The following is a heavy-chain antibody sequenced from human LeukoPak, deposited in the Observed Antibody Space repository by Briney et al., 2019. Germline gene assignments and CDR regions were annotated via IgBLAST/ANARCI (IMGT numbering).Heavy chain of an antibody. D-gene: IGHD5-18*01. Sequence: SSETLSLTCTVSGYSISSGYYWGWIRQPPGKGLEWIGSIYHSGSTYYNPSLKSRVTISVDTSKNQFSLKLSSVTAADTAVYYCARDLPYSYGPFDYWGQGALVTVSS. J-gene: IGHJ4*02. V-gene: IGHV4-38-2*02. CDR1: GYSISSGYY. CDR3: ARDLPYSYGPFDY. CDR2: IYHSGST.